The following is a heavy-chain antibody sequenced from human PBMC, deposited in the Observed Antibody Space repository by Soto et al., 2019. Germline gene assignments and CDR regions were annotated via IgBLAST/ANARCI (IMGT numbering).Heavy chain of an antibody. CDR3: ARGPPPYSRGWYKDY. V-gene: IGHV1-46*03. CDR1: GYTFTSYY. Sequence: QVQLVQSGAEVKKPGASVKVSCKASGYTFTSYYMHWVRQAPGQGLEWMGIINPSGGSTSYAQKFEGRVTRTWATATSTVCMELSCLRSADTAVYYCARGPPPYSRGWYKDYWGQGTLVTVSS. CDR2: INPSGGST. D-gene: IGHD6-19*01. J-gene: IGHJ4*02.